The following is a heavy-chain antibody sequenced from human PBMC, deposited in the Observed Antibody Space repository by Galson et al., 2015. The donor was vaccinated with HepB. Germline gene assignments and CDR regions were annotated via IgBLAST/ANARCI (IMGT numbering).Heavy chain of an antibody. V-gene: IGHV3-53*01. J-gene: IGHJ3*02. Sequence: SLRLSCAASGFTVSSNYMSWVRQAPGKGLEWVSVIYSGGSTYYADSVKGRFTISRDNSKNTLYLQMNSLRAEDTAVYYCASDGESSNPWEPYRGAFDIWGQGTMVTVSS. CDR1: GFTVSSNY. D-gene: IGHD4-11*01. CDR2: IYSGGST. CDR3: ASDGESSNPWEPYRGAFDI.